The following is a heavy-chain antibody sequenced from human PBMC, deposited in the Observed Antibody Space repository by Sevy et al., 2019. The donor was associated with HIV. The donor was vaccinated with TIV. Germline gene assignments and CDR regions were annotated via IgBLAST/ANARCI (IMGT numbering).Heavy chain of an antibody. CDR1: GFNFSSYG. J-gene: IGHJ3*02. CDR3: AKESGSYYDFWSGHDAFDI. V-gene: IGHV3-30*18. Sequence: GGSLRLSCAASGFNFSSYGMHWVRQAPGKGLEWVAVISYAGSSKYYADSFKGRFTISRDNSKNMLNLQLNSLRAEDRAVYYCAKESGSYYDFWSGHDAFDIWGQGTMVTVSS. CDR2: ISYAGSSK. D-gene: IGHD3-3*01.